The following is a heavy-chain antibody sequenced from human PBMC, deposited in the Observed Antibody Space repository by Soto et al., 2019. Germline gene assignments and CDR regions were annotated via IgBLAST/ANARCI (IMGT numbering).Heavy chain of an antibody. CDR2: ISYDGSNK. CDR3: ARLTYYYDSSGYSPVY. Sequence: GGSLRLSCAASGFTFSSYAMHWVRQAPGKGLEWVAVISYDGSNKYYADSVKGRFTISRDNSKNTLYLQMNSLRAEDTAVYYCARLTYYYDSSGYSPVYSGQATLVTGS. CDR1: GFTFSSYA. J-gene: IGHJ4*02. V-gene: IGHV3-30-3*01. D-gene: IGHD3-22*01.